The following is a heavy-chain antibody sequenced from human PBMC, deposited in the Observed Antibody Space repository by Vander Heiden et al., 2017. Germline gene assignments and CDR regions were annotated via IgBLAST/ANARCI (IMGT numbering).Heavy chain of an antibody. CDR3: AKDMRVRGKRDYYGMDV. CDR1: GFTFSSHA. D-gene: IGHD3-10*01. Sequence: EVQLLESGGGLVQPGGSLRLSCAASGFTFSSHAMSWVRQAPGKGLEWVSAISGSGGSTYYADSVKGRFTISRDNSKNTLYLQMNSLRAEDTAVYYCAKDMRVRGKRDYYGMDVWGQGTTVTVSS. CDR2: ISGSGGST. J-gene: IGHJ6*02. V-gene: IGHV3-23*01.